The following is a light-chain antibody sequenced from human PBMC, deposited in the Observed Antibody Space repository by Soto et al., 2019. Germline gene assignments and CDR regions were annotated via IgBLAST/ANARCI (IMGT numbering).Light chain of an antibody. J-gene: IGKJ5*01. CDR2: DAS. V-gene: IGKV3-11*01. Sequence: EIVLTLSPATLSLSPGERATLYCRASQSVSSHLAWFQQRPGQAPRLLIYDASNRATGIPARFSGRGSGTDFPLTISSLEPEDFAVYYCQQRSSAITFGQGTRLEIK. CDR3: QQRSSAIT. CDR1: QSVSSH.